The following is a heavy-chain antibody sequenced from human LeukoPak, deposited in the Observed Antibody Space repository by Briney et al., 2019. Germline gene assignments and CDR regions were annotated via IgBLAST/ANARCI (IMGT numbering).Heavy chain of an antibody. CDR1: GGSFSGYY. D-gene: IGHD5-12*01. CDR2: INHSGST. CDR3: GLRRVRGAYFQH. J-gene: IGHJ1*01. Sequence: SETLSLTCAVCGGSFSGYYWSWIRQPPGKGLEWIGEINHSGSTNYNPSLKSRVTISVDTSKNQFSLKLSSVTAADTAVYYCGLRRVRGAYFQHWGQGTLVTVSS. V-gene: IGHV4-34*01.